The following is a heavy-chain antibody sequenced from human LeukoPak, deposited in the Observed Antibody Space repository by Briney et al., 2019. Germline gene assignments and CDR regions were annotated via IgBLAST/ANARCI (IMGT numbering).Heavy chain of an antibody. CDR2: INTDGSST. J-gene: IGHJ4*02. Sequence: GESLRLSCAASGFTFSAYWMHWVRQAPGKGLLWVARINTDGSSTLYADSVKGRFTISRDNAKSTLYLQMDSLRPEDTAVYYCARVDPTGDGYNCFDSWGQGTLVTVSS. CDR3: ARVDPTGDGYNCFDS. V-gene: IGHV3-74*01. D-gene: IGHD5-24*01. CDR1: GFTFSAYW.